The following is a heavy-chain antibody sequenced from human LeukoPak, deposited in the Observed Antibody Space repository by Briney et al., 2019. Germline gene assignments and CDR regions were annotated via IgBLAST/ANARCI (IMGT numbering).Heavy chain of an antibody. V-gene: IGHV1-2*02. D-gene: IGHD3/OR15-3a*01. Sequence: GASGKVSCKASGYTFTGHDVHWVRQAPGQGLEWMAWINPNNGATGYAQKFQDRVTVTRDTSISTVYMGLRSLTSDDTAVYYCARKSLWTVDFWGQGTLVSVSS. CDR2: INPNNGAT. CDR1: GYTFTGHD. J-gene: IGHJ4*02. CDR3: ARKSLWTVDF.